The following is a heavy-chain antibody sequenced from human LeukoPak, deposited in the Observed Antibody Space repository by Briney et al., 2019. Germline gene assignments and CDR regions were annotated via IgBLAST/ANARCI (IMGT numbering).Heavy chain of an antibody. J-gene: IGHJ4*02. Sequence: SETLSLTCTVSGGSINNYYWSWIRQPPGKGLEWIGYIYYTGTTNYNPSLKGRVTISIDTSKGQFSLKLRSVTAADTAVYYCARLDCSGGRCWGVDYWGQGTLVTVSS. V-gene: IGHV4-59*01. CDR2: IYYTGTT. CDR1: GGSINNYY. D-gene: IGHD2-15*01. CDR3: ARLDCSGGRCWGVDY.